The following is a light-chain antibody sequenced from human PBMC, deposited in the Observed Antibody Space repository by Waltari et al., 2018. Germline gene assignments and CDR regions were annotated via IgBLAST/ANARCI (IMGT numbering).Light chain of an antibody. CDR2: EVS. CDR3: SAYTSSSTLV. Sequence: QSALTQPASVSGSPGQSITISCTGTSSDVGGYNYVSWYQQHPGKAPKLMIYEVSNRPSGLSNRFAGSKCGNTASLTISGLQAEDEADYYCSAYTSSSTLVFGTGTKVTVL. CDR1: SSDVGGYNY. V-gene: IGLV2-14*01. J-gene: IGLJ1*01.